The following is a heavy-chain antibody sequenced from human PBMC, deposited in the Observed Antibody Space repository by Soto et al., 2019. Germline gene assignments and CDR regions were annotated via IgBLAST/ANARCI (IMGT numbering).Heavy chain of an antibody. V-gene: IGHV3-23*01. CDR1: GFIFSSYA. CDR3: AKTTDGWFSAFEI. CDR2: ISGSGTTA. Sequence: EVQLLESGGGLVQPGGSLRLSCAASGFIFSSYAMSWVRQAPGKGLEWVSAISGSGTTAYYADSVKGRFTFSRANSKNTMYLQMNSLRAEDTAVYYCAKTTDGWFSAFEIWGQGTMVIVSS. J-gene: IGHJ3*02. D-gene: IGHD6-19*01.